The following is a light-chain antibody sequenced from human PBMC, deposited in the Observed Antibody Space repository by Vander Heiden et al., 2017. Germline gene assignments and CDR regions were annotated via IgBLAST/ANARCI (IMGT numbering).Light chain of an antibody. CDR1: SSDGGGYNY. J-gene: IGLJ1*01. V-gene: IGLV2-14*01. Sequence: QSALTQPASVSGSPGPSITISCPLTSSDGGGYNYVSWYQQHPGKARILMIYEVSKRPAGVANRCSGSKSGNTASPTISGLQAEDEADYYCSSDTSSSTRVFGTGTKVTVL. CDR2: EVS. CDR3: SSDTSSSTRV.